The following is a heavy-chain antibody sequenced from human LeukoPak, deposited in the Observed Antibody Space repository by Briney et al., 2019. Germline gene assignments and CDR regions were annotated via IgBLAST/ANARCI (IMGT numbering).Heavy chain of an antibody. D-gene: IGHD1-26*01. V-gene: IGHV4-59*01. CDR3: AREVGATGGGDY. Sequence: PSETLSLTCTVSGGSISSYYWSWIRQPPGKGLEWIGYIYYSGSTNYNPSLKSRVTISVDTSKNQFSLKLSSVTAADTAVYYCAREVGATGGGDYWGQGTLVTVSS. CDR2: IYYSGST. CDR1: GGSISSYY. J-gene: IGHJ4*02.